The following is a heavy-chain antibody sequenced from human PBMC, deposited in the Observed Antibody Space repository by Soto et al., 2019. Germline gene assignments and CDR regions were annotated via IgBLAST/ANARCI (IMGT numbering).Heavy chain of an antibody. CDR2: IYHSGST. CDR1: GVSIISGGYS. D-gene: IGHD6-6*01. V-gene: IGHV4-30-2*05. J-gene: IGHJ5*02. Sequence: SETLPLTCAVSGVSIISGGYSWILIRQPQGKGLEWIGYIYHSGSTYYSPSLKSRVTISVDRSKNQFSLKLSSVTAADTAVYYCARYRFATRPGANWFVPWCQGTRVTVAS. CDR3: ARYRFATRPGANWFVP.